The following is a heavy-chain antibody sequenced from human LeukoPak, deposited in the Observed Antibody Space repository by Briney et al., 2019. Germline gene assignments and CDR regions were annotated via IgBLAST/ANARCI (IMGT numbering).Heavy chain of an antibody. CDR2: ISAYNGDT. CDR1: GYIFAHNG. CDR3: ARRRAAAVDY. J-gene: IGHJ4*02. V-gene: IGHV1-18*01. Sequence: GASVKVSCKTSGYIFAHNGISWVRQAPGQGPEWMGWISAYNGDTNYAQNFQGRVTMTRDTSTSTVYMELRSLRSDDTAVYYCARRRAAAVDYWGQGTLVTVSS. D-gene: IGHD6-13*01.